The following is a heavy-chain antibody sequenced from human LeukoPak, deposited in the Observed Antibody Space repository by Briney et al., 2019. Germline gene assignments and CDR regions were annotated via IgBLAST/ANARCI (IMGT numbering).Heavy chain of an antibody. Sequence: GGSLRLSCAASGFTFSSYGMQWVRQAPGKGLEWVAVISYDESNKWYADSVKGRFTISRDNAKNSLYLQMNSLKVEDTAIYYCARDNWIDCWGQGTLVTVSS. CDR3: ARDNWIDC. CDR1: GFTFSSYG. CDR2: ISYDESNK. V-gene: IGHV3-30*03. J-gene: IGHJ5*01.